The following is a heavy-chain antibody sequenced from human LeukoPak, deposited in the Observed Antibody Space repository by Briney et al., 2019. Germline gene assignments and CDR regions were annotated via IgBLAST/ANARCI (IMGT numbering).Heavy chain of an antibody. CDR2: ISSNGGST. D-gene: IGHD3-10*01. V-gene: IGHV3-64*02. CDR1: GFTFSSYA. Sequence: PGGSLGLSCAASGFTFSSYAMHWVRQAPGKGLEYVSAISSNGGSTDYADSVKGRFTISRDNSKNTLYLQMGSLRAEDMAVYYCARGPSITMVRGGQWYYYMDVWGKGTTVTISS. CDR3: ARGPSITMVRGGQWYYYMDV. J-gene: IGHJ6*03.